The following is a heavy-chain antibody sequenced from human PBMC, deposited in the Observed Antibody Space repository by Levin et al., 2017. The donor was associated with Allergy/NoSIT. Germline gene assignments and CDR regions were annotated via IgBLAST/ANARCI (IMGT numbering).Heavy chain of an antibody. V-gene: IGHV3-30-3*01. CDR3: ARGGLGGYHSGSYYKSFDY. CDR1: GFTFSSYA. D-gene: IGHD3-10*01. J-gene: IGHJ4*02. Sequence: GESLKISCAASGFTFSSYAMHWVRQAPGKGLEWVAVISYDGTNKYYADSVKGRFTISRDDSKNTLYLQMNSLRAEDTAVYYCARGGLGGYHSGSYYKSFDYGGQGTLVTVSS. CDR2: ISYDGTNK.